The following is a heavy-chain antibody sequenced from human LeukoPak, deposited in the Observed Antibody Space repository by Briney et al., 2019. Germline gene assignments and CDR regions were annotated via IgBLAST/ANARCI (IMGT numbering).Heavy chain of an antibody. V-gene: IGHV1-69*04. CDR2: IIPILGIA. D-gene: IGHD3-10*01. CDR1: GGTFSSYA. CDR3: ARLGLGGSGSYYNF. Sequence: SVKVSCKASGGTFSSYAISWVRQAPGQGLEWMGRIIPILGIANYAQKFQGRVTITADKSTSTAYMELSSLRSDDTAVYYCARLGLGGSGSYYNFWGQGTLVTVSS. J-gene: IGHJ4*02.